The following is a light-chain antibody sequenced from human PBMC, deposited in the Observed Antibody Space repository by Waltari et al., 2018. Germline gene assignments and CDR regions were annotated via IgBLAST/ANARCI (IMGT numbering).Light chain of an antibody. Sequence: ELVLTQSPGTLSLSPEEKATLPYRASQAVVKYLAWYQQRPGQDPRLLLYHTSIRATGIPDRFSGSGYGTDFSLTISRLEPEDFAVYYCQKYDFLPATFGQGTTVEIK. V-gene: IGKV3-20*01. CDR3: QKYDFLPAT. CDR1: QAVVKY. J-gene: IGKJ1*01. CDR2: HTS.